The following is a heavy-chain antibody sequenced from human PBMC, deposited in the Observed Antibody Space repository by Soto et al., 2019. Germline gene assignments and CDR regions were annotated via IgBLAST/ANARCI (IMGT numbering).Heavy chain of an antibody. Sequence: ASVKVSCKASGYSFSIFGISWVRQAPGQGLQWLGWISGYNGHTDLAQKLQGRVTMTTDTSTSTAYMELRSLRSDDTAVYYCAREVVRVAGTRWFDPWGQGTLVTVSS. CDR1: GYSFSIFG. V-gene: IGHV1-18*01. CDR2: ISGYNGHT. CDR3: AREVVRVAGTRWFDP. D-gene: IGHD6-19*01. J-gene: IGHJ5*02.